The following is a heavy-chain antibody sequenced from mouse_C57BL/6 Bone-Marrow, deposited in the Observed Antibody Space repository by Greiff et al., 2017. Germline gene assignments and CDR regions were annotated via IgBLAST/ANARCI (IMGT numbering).Heavy chain of an antibody. V-gene: IGHV1-39*01. CDR1: GYSFTDYN. D-gene: IGHD1-1*01. J-gene: IGHJ1*03. CDR3: ARLGYYYGSSYVWYFDV. Sequence: EVQLQQSGPELVKPGASVKISCKASGYSFTDYNMNWVKQSNGKSLEWIGVINPNYGTTSYNQKFKGKATLTVDQSSSTAYMQLNSLTSEDSAVYYWARLGYYYGSSYVWYFDVWGTGTTVTVSS. CDR2: INPNYGTT.